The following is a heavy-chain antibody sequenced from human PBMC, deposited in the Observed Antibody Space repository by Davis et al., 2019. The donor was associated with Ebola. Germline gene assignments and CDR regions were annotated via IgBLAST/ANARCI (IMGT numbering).Heavy chain of an antibody. CDR1: GGSISSSSYY. CDR3: ARDDYVWGSYRRNYYYYGMDV. J-gene: IGHJ6*02. Sequence: PSETLSLTCTVSGGSISSSSYYWGWIRQPPGKGLEWIGSIYYSGSTYYNPSLKSRVTISVDTSKNQFSLKLSSVTAADTAVYYCARDDYVWGSYRRNYYYYGMDVWGQGTTVTVSS. CDR2: IYYSGST. V-gene: IGHV4-39*02. D-gene: IGHD3-16*02.